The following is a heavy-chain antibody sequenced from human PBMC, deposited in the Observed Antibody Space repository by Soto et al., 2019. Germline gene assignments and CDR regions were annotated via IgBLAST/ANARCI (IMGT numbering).Heavy chain of an antibody. J-gene: IGHJ3*02. CDR1: GASLSDNY. CDR2: INHSGNT. Sequence: SETLSLTCAVYGASLSDNYCNWLRQPPGKGLEWIGEINHSGNTNYNPSLRSRVTISIDTSKNQLSRNLRSVSAADTAMYYCARGGSGSNQGGPFAIWGQGTMVTVSS. CDR3: ARGGSGSNQGGPFAI. V-gene: IGHV4-34*01. D-gene: IGHD1-26*01.